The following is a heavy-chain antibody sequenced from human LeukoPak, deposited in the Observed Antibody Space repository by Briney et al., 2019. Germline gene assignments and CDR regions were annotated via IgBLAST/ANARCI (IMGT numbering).Heavy chain of an antibody. J-gene: IGHJ5*02. CDR3: VRRGYSRSSPWVDP. V-gene: IGHV5-51*01. D-gene: IGHD6-6*01. Sequence: GESLKISCNGSGYSFTNYWIGWVRQMPGKGLEWMGIFYPGDSDTRYSPSFQGQVTISADKSISTAYLQWSSLKASDTAMYYCVRRGYSRSSPWVDPWGQGTLVSVSS. CDR2: FYPGDSDT. CDR1: GYSFTNYW.